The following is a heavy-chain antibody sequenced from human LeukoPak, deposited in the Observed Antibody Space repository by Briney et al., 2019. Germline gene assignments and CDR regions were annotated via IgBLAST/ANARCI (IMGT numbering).Heavy chain of an antibody. CDR3: ARAHIVVVPAAIPYGAFDI. V-gene: IGHV1-69*05. Sequence: SVKVSCKASGGTFSSYAINWVRQAPGQGLEWMGGIIPSFGTANYAQKFQGRVTITTDESTSTAYMELSSLRSEDKAVYYCARAHIVVVPAAIPYGAFDIWGQGTMVTVSS. CDR1: GGTFSSYA. CDR2: IIPSFGTA. J-gene: IGHJ3*02. D-gene: IGHD2-2*01.